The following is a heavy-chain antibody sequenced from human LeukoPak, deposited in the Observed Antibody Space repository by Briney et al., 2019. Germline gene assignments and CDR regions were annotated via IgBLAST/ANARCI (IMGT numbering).Heavy chain of an antibody. J-gene: IGHJ5*02. D-gene: IGHD3-10*01. Sequence: SETLSLTCTVCGGSFSNNYWSWIRQPAGKGLEWIGRIYTSGNTNYNPSLKSRVTMSVDTSKNQFSLKLTSVTAADTAVYYCARDSEDYAGSGSYYSLSWGQGTLVTVSS. CDR1: GGSFSNNY. V-gene: IGHV4-4*07. CDR2: IYTSGNT. CDR3: ARDSEDYAGSGSYYSLS.